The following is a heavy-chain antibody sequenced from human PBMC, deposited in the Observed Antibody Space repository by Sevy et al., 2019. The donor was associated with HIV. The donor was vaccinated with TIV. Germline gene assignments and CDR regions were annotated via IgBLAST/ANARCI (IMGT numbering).Heavy chain of an antibody. Sequence: GESLKISCAASGFTFSNAWMSWVRQAPGKGLEWVGRIKGKIYDGTIDYAAPVKGRFSISRDDSKNTLYLQMNSLKTEDTAVYYCTTASWSQEDYYNYWGQGTLVTDSS. J-gene: IGHJ4*02. CDR2: IKGKIYDGTI. V-gene: IGHV3-15*01. CDR3: TTASWSQEDYYNY. CDR1: GFTFSNAW. D-gene: IGHD6-13*01.